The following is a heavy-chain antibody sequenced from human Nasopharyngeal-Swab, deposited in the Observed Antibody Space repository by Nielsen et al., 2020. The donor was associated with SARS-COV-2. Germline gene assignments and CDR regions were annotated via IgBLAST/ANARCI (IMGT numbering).Heavy chain of an antibody. CDR3: ARDSLGLLWFGELFSPFDY. Sequence: GESLKISCAASGFTFSSYGMHWVRQAPGKGLEWVAVIWYDGSNKYYADSVKGRFTISRDNSKNTLYLQMNSLRAEDTAVYYCARDSLGLLWFGELFSPFDYWGQGTLVTVSS. J-gene: IGHJ4*02. CDR2: IWYDGSNK. V-gene: IGHV3-33*01. D-gene: IGHD3-10*01. CDR1: GFTFSSYG.